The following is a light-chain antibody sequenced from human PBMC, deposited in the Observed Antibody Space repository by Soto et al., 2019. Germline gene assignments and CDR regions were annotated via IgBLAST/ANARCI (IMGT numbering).Light chain of an antibody. J-gene: IGKJ1*01. CDR2: GAS. Sequence: EIVMTQSPATLSVSPGERATLSCRASQSVSSNLAWYHQKPGQAPRLLIYGASTRATGIPARFSGSGSGTEFTLTISSLQSEDFAVYYCQQYNNWPRTVGQGTKVEIK. V-gene: IGKV3-15*01. CDR1: QSVSSN. CDR3: QQYNNWPRT.